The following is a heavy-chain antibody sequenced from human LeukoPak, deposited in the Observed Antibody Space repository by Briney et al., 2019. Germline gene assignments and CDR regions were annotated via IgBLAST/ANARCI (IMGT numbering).Heavy chain of an antibody. Sequence: GALVKVSCKASGYTFTSYYMHWVRQAPGQGLEWMGLINPSGGSTSYAQKFQGRVTMTRDTSTSTVYMELSSLRSEYTAVYYCARVRGRGSSWYGSFDYWGQGTLVTVSS. CDR1: GYTFTSYY. D-gene: IGHD6-13*01. CDR2: INPSGGST. CDR3: ARVRGRGSSWYGSFDY. J-gene: IGHJ4*02. V-gene: IGHV1-46*01.